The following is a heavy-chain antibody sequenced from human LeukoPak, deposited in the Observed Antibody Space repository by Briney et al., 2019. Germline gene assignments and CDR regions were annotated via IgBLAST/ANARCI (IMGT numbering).Heavy chain of an antibody. D-gene: IGHD2-8*01. CDR3: AKWSSTLKAFDF. J-gene: IGHJ4*02. V-gene: IGHV4-59*08. CDR2: THYTGNT. Sequence: SETLSLTCSVSGDSINNYYWNWIRQPPGKELEWIAYTHYTGNTKSNPSLKSRVTTSVDTSKSQFPLKLSSVTAADTAVYYCAKWSSTLKAFDFWGQGILVIVSS. CDR1: GDSINNYY.